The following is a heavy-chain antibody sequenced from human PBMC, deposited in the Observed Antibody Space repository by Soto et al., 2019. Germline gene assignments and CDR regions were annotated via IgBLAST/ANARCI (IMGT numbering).Heavy chain of an antibody. CDR2: ISFSSSYT. CDR3: ARDGYGFGKGYYLDH. D-gene: IGHD5-18*01. J-gene: IGHJ4*02. V-gene: IGHV3-11*06. Sequence: GGSLRLSCAASGLTLSDYYMTWIRQAPGKGLEWVSDISFSSSYTIYADSVKGRFTISRDNAKNSLYLQMNSLRAEDTAVYYCARDGYGFGKGYYLDHWGQGTLVTVSS. CDR1: GLTLSDYY.